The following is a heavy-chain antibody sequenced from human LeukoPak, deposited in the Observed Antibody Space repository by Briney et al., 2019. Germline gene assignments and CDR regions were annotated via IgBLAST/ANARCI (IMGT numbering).Heavy chain of an antibody. D-gene: IGHD3-22*01. Sequence: GGSLRLSCAASGFTVSSNYMSWVRQAPGEGLEWVSVIYSGGSTYYADSVKGRFTISRDNSKNTLYLQMNSLRAEDTAVYYCARERSSGYYSYYFDYWGQGTLVTVSS. J-gene: IGHJ4*02. CDR3: ARERSSGYYSYYFDY. CDR1: GFTVSSNY. V-gene: IGHV3-53*01. CDR2: IYSGGST.